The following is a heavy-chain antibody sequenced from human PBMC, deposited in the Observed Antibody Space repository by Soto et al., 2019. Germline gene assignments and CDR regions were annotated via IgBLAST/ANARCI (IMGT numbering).Heavy chain of an antibody. CDR2: IYYSGST. D-gene: IGHD6-6*01. J-gene: IGHJ6*02. CDR1: GGSIRSGGCY. CDR3: ARDTLSPRPYYYGMDV. Sequence: QVQLQESGPGLVKPSRTLSLTCTVSGGSIRSGGCYWSWIGQHPGKGLEWIGYIYYSGSTYHNPSLQSRVTISVDTSKNQFPLKLSSVPAADTAVYYCARDTLSPRPYYYGMDVWGQGTTVTVSS. V-gene: IGHV4-31*03.